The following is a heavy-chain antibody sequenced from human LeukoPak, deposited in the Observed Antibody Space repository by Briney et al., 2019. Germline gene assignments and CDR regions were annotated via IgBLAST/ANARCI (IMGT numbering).Heavy chain of an antibody. D-gene: IGHD3-10*01. Sequence: SESLSLTCAVYGGSFSGYYWSWIRQPPGKGLEWIGEINHSGSTNYNPSLKSRATISVATSKNQFSLKLSSVTAASTAVYYCARGLEYGSGGPAFDIWGQGTMVTVSS. CDR2: INHSGST. CDR3: ARGLEYGSGGPAFDI. V-gene: IGHV4-34*01. J-gene: IGHJ3*02. CDR1: GGSFSGYY.